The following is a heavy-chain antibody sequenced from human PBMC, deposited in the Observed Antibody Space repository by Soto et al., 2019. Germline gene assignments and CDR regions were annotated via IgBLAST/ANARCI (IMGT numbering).Heavy chain of an antibody. CDR2: TIPIFRRA. J-gene: IGHJ5*02. D-gene: IGHD1-26*01. V-gene: IGHV1-69*01. Sequence: QVQLVQSGAEVAKPGSSLKVPCKASEGTFSSYAISWVRQAPGQRLEWMVGTIPIFRRANYAQQFQGRVTITADESTSSADMVLGSLRSEDTAVYYCASGWSGSYNPWGQGNLVNVSS. CDR3: ASGWSGSYNP. CDR1: EGTFSSYA.